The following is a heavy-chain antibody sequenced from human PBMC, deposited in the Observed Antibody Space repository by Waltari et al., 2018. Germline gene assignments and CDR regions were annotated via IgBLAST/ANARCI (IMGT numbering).Heavy chain of an antibody. CDR1: GFSLSNARMG. J-gene: IGHJ5*02. CDR3: ARAAETYSSSWYIRTYNWFDP. Sequence: QVTLKESGPVLVKPTETLTLTCTVSGFSLSNARMGVSWIRQPPGKALEWLAHIFSNDEKSYSTSLKSRLTISKDTSKSQVVLTMTNMDPVDTATYYCARAAETYSSSWYIRTYNWFDPWGQGTLVTVSS. CDR2: IFSNDEK. D-gene: IGHD6-13*01. V-gene: IGHV2-26*01.